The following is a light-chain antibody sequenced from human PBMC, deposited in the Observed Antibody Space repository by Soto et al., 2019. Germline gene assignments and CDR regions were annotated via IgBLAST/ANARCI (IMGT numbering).Light chain of an antibody. V-gene: IGLV2-23*02. CDR1: SSDVGNYNL. CDR3: CSYAGDSTPYV. CDR2: EVS. Sequence: QSALTQPASVSGSPGLSITISCTGTSSDVGNYNLVSWYQQHPGKAPKLMIYEVSKRPSGVSNPFSGSKSGNTASLTISGLQAEDEADYYCCSYAGDSTPYVFGTGTKVTVL. J-gene: IGLJ1*01.